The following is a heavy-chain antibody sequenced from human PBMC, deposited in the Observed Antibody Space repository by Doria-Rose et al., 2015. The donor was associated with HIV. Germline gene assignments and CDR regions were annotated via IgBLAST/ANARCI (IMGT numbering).Heavy chain of an antibody. V-gene: IGHV2-26*01. J-gene: IGHJ4*02. D-gene: IGHD6-13*01. CDR3: ARIKSSRWYHKYYFDF. CDR1: GVSLSSPGMG. Sequence: QITLKESGPVLVKPTETLTLTCTVSGVSLSSPGMGVSWIRQPPGKALEWLANIFSVDERSYITSLKSRLTISRCTSKSQVVLTMTDMDPVDAATYYCARIKSSRWYHKYYFDFWGQGTLVIVSA. CDR2: IFSVDER.